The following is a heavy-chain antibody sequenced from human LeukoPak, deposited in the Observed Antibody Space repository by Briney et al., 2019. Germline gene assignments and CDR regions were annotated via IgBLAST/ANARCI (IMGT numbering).Heavy chain of an antibody. D-gene: IGHD3-9*01. Sequence: SSETLSLTCTVSGGSISSYYWSWIRQPPGKGLEWIGYIYYSGSTNYNPSLKSRVTMSVDTSKNQFSLKLSSVTAADTAVYYCARTTLLNFDWSPDAFDIWGQGTMVTVSS. CDR3: ARTTLLNFDWSPDAFDI. CDR1: GGSISSYY. J-gene: IGHJ3*02. V-gene: IGHV4-59*12. CDR2: IYYSGST.